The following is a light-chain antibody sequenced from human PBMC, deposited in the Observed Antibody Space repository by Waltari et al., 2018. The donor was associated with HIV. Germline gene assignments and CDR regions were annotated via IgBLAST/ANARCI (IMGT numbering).Light chain of an antibody. CDR3: QSYDSDSLV. V-gene: IGLV6-57*01. CDR1: SGSVAANF. CDR2: EDN. J-gene: IGLJ3*02. Sequence: NFMLTQPHSVSASPGETVTISCTHSSGSVAANFVQWFQQRPGSSPTTVIYEDNERPSGVPDRFSVSLDSSSSSASFTAFLTISGLKTEDEAVYYCQSYDSDSLVFGGGTRLTVL.